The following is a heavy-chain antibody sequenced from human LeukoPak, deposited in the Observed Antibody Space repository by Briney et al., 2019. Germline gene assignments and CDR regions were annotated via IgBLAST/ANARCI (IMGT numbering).Heavy chain of an antibody. CDR2: IYHSGST. V-gene: IGHV4-38-2*01. J-gene: IGHJ4*02. Sequence: PSETLTLTCAVSGYSISSGYYWGWIRQPPGKGLEFIGSIYHSGSTYYNPSLKSRVTISVDTSKNQFSLKLSSVTAADTPVYYCARVYSSSCLDYWGQGTLVTVSS. CDR3: ARVYSSSCLDY. CDR1: GYSISSGYY. D-gene: IGHD6-13*01.